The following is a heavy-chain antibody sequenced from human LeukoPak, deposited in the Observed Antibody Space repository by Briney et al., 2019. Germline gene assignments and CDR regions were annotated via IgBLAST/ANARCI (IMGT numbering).Heavy chain of an antibody. D-gene: IGHD6-13*01. CDR1: GYSFTSYW. Sequence: GESLKISCKGSGYSFTSYWIGWVRQMPGKGLEWMGVIYPGDSDTRYSPSFQGQVTISADKSISTAYLQWSSLKASDTAMYYCARHGYSSSWYAPSNYYYYMDVWGKGTTVTVSS. CDR3: ARHGYSSSWYAPSNYYYYMDV. V-gene: IGHV5-51*01. CDR2: IYPGDSDT. J-gene: IGHJ6*03.